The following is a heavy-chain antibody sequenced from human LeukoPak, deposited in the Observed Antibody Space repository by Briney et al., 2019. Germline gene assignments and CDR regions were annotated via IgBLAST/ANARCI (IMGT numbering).Heavy chain of an antibody. V-gene: IGHV3-23*01. J-gene: IGHJ4*02. Sequence: GGSLRLSCAGSGFTFANYAMSWVRQAPGKGLEWVSAISGGSASTFYADSVKGRFTISRDNSKNTLYLQMNSLRAEDTAIYYCAKSRSGSANWALRIFDNWGQGTLVSVSS. D-gene: IGHD3-10*01. CDR3: AKSRSGSANWALRIFDN. CDR1: GFTFANYA. CDR2: ISGGSAST.